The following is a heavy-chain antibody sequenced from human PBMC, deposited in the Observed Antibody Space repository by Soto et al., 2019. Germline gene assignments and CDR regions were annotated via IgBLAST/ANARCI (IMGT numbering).Heavy chain of an antibody. V-gene: IGHV4-39*01. D-gene: IGHD5-12*01. CDR2: IYYSGST. Sequence: SETLSLTCTVSGGSISSSSYYWGWIRQPPGKGLEWIGSIYYSGSTYYNPSLKSRVTISVDTSKNQFSLKLSSVTAADTAVYYCARLIRGYSGYLFDYWGQGTLVTGSA. CDR3: ARLIRGYSGYLFDY. J-gene: IGHJ4*02. CDR1: GGSISSSSYY.